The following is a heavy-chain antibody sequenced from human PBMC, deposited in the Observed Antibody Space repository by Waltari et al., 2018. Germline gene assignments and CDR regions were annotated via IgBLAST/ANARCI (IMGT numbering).Heavy chain of an antibody. J-gene: IGHJ3*02. CDR2: IDWDDDK. D-gene: IGHD6-25*01. V-gene: IGHV2-5*02. Sequence: QITLKESGPTLVKPTQTLTLTCTFSGFSLSTSGVGVGWLRQPPGKALEWLALIDWDDDKRYSPSLKSRLTITKDTSKNQVVLTMTNMDPVDTATYYCALPTVGSVAFDIWGQGTMVTVSS. CDR1: GFSLSTSGVG. CDR3: ALPTVGSVAFDI.